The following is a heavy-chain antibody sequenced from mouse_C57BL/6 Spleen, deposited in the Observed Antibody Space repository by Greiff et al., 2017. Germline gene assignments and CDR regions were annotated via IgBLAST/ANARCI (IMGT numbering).Heavy chain of an antibody. V-gene: IGHV1-18*01. Sequence: VHVKQSGPELVKPGASVKIPCKASGYTFTDYNMDWVKQSHGKSLEWIGDINPNNGGTIYNQKFKGKATLTVDKSSSTAYMELRSLTSEDTAVYYCAIERGLPQFAYWGQGTLVTVSA. CDR3: AIERGLPQFAY. CDR2: INPNNGGT. J-gene: IGHJ3*01. CDR1: GYTFTDYN. D-gene: IGHD2-4*01.